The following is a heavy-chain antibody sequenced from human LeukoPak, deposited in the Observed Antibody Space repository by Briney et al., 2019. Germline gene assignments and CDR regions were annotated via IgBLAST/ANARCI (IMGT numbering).Heavy chain of an antibody. Sequence: KPSETLSLICSVAGDSISIHYWSWIRQPPGKGLEWIGYIDHTGSTNYNPSLNSRVTISRDTSKNHFSLELSSVTAADTAVYFCARGRVSSSSWSSTYYYYFYMDVWGKGTTVTVSS. CDR1: GDSISIHY. D-gene: IGHD6-13*01. CDR3: ARGRVSSSSWSSTYYYYFYMDV. J-gene: IGHJ6*03. V-gene: IGHV4-59*11. CDR2: IDHTGST.